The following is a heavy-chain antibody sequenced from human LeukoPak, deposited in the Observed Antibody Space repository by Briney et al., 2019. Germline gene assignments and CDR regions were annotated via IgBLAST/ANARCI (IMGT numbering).Heavy chain of an antibody. D-gene: IGHD6-6*01. CDR1: GFSFSGYG. V-gene: IGHV3-23*01. CDR3: AKDWYSSSSGTFDY. CDR2: ISGSGGST. J-gene: IGHJ4*02. Sequence: GGSLRLSCAASGFSFSGYGMHWVRQAPGKGLEWVSAISGSGGSTYYADSVKGRFTISRDNSKNTLYLQMNSLRAEDTAVYYCAKDWYSSSSGTFDYWGQGTLVTVSS.